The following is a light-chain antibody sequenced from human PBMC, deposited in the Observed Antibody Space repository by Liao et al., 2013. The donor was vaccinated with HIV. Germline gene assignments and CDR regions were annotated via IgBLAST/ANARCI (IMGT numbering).Light chain of an antibody. Sequence: SYDLTQPPSVSVSPGQTASITCSGDKLGDKYTCWYQQKPGQSPVLVIYQDTKRPSGIPERFSGSNSGNTATLTISRVEPGDEADYYCQAWDSFSTFVFGSGTQVTVL. CDR2: QDT. CDR3: QAWDSFSTFV. J-gene: IGLJ1*01. CDR1: KLGDKY. V-gene: IGLV3-1*01.